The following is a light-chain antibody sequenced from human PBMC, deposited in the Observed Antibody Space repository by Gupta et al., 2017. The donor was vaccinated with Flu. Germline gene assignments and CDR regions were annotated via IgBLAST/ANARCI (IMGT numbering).Light chain of an antibody. Sequence: DIVMTPSPLSLAVTPGEPASISCRSSQSLLYSNGYNYVNWYLQKPGQSPQLLIHLASNRASGVPDRFSGSGSGTDFTLKISRVEAEDVGVYYCRQPLNSPWTFGQGTKVEIK. CDR2: LAS. J-gene: IGKJ1*01. CDR3: RQPLNSPWT. V-gene: IGKV2-28*01. CDR1: QSLLYSNGYNY.